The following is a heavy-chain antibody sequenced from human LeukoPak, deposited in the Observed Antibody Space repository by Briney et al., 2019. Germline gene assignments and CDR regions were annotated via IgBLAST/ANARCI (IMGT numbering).Heavy chain of an antibody. J-gene: IGHJ4*02. V-gene: IGHV3-30*04. Sequence: GGSLRLSCAASGFTFTSHVMHWVRQAPGKGLEWATVIASDGRDKHYADSVKGRFTISRDNSKNTVYLQMDSLRTEDTAIYYCARDLTRSARYDFDYWGPGTLVTVSS. CDR3: ARDLTRSARYDFDY. CDR2: IASDGRDK. D-gene: IGHD6-6*01. CDR1: GFTFTSHV.